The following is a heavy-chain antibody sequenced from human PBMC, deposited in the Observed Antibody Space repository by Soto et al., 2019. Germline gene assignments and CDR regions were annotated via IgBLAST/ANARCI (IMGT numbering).Heavy chain of an antibody. CDR2: MNPNSGNT. CDR3: EGGHGNTAMVPFDY. J-gene: IGHJ4*02. D-gene: IGHD5-18*01. CDR1: GYTFTSYD. Sequence: QVKLVQSGAEVKKPGASVKVSCKASGYTFTSYDINWVRQATGQGLEWMGWMNPNSGNTGYAQKFQGRVTMTRNTSISTAYMELSSVRSEDTAVYYCEGGHGNTAMVPFDYWGQGTLVTVPS. V-gene: IGHV1-8*01.